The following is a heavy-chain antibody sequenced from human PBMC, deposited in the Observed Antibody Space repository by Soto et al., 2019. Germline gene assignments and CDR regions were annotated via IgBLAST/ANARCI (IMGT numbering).Heavy chain of an antibody. V-gene: IGHV4-31*02. D-gene: IGHD3-22*01. CDR3: ARVVTMIVVRWFDP. Sequence: TLRDTWSVAGGSISSGGDCWSWIRKHPGKGLEWIGYIYYSGSTYYNPSLKSRVTISVDTSKNQFSLKLSSVTAADTAVYYCARVVTMIVVRWFDPWGQGTLVTVSS. CDR2: IYYSGST. J-gene: IGHJ5*02. CDR1: GGSISSGGDC.